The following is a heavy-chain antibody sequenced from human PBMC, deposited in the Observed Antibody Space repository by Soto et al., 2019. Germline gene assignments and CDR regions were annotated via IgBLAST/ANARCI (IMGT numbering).Heavy chain of an antibody. Sequence: GXSLKLSCAASGFTFSSYIMNWVRQAPGKGLEWVSYISSSSTIYYADSVKGRFTISRDNAKNSLYLQMNSLRAEDTAVYYCARDSYYMDVWGKGTTVTVSS. J-gene: IGHJ6*03. CDR2: ISSSSTI. CDR1: GFTFSSYI. V-gene: IGHV3-48*01. CDR3: ARDSYYMDV.